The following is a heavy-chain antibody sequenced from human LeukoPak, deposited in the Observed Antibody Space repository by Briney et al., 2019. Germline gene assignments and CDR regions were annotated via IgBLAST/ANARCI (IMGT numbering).Heavy chain of an antibody. V-gene: IGHV1-46*01. Sequence: ASVKVSCKASGYTFTSYYMHWVRQAPGQGLEWMGIINPSGGSTSYAQKFQGRVTMTRDTSTSTVYMELSSLRSEDTAVYYCARVGVIAVAGRPGHFDYWGQGTLVTVSS. CDR1: GYTFTSYY. D-gene: IGHD6-19*01. CDR3: ARVGVIAVAGRPGHFDY. CDR2: INPSGGST. J-gene: IGHJ4*02.